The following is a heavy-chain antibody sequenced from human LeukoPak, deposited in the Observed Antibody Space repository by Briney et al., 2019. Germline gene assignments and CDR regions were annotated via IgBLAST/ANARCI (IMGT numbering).Heavy chain of an antibody. Sequence: PGGSLRLSCAASGFTFSSYAMSWVRQAPGKGLEWVSAISGSGGSTYYADSVKGRFTISRDNSKNTLCLQMNSLRAEDTAVYYCAKIVVVVAATRTYYFDYWGQGTLVTVSS. CDR3: AKIVVVVAATRTYYFDY. CDR2: ISGSGGST. J-gene: IGHJ4*02. V-gene: IGHV3-23*01. D-gene: IGHD2-15*01. CDR1: GFTFSSYA.